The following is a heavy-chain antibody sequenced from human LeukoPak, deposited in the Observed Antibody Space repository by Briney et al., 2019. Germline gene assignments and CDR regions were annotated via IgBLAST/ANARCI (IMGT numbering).Heavy chain of an antibody. Sequence: ASVKVSCKASGGTFSSYAISWVRQAPGQGLEWMGWINPNSGGTNYAQKFQGRVTMTRDTSISTAYMELSRLRSDDTAVYYCARDVSRIYYMDVWGKGTTVTVSS. CDR3: ARDVSRIYYMDV. V-gene: IGHV1-2*02. J-gene: IGHJ6*03. CDR1: GGTFSSYA. CDR2: INPNSGGT. D-gene: IGHD5/OR15-5a*01.